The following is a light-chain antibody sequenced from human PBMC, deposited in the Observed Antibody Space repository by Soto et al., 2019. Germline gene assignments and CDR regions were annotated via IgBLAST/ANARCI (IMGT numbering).Light chain of an antibody. CDR1: SSDVGAYNY. CDR3: KSYTGSTTLYV. J-gene: IGLJ1*01. Sequence: QSMLTQPASVSGSPGQSITISCTGTSSDVGAYNYVSWYQQHPGKAPKLIIYDVSNRPSGVSNRFSGSKSGNTASLTISGLLAEDEADYYCKSYTGSTTLYVFGTGTKVTVL. CDR2: DVS. V-gene: IGLV2-14*01.